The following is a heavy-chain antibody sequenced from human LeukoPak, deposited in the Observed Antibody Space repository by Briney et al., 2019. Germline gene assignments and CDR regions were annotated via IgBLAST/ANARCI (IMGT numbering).Heavy chain of an antibody. D-gene: IGHD2-2*02. CDR3: ARTLDCSSTSCYTEPNYYYYGMDV. CDR1: GYTFTSYG. V-gene: IGHV1-18*01. CDR2: ISAYNGNT. J-gene: IGHJ6*02. Sequence: ASVKVSCKASGYTFTSYGISWVRQAPGQGLEWMGWISAYNGNTNYAQKLQGRVTMTTDTSTSTAYMELRSLRSDDTAVYYCARTLDCSSTSCYTEPNYYYYGMDVWGQGTTVTVSS.